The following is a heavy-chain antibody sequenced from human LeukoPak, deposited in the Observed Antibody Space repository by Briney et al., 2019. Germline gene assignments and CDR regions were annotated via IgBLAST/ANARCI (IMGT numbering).Heavy chain of an antibody. CDR1: GGSISSGSYY. CDR3: ARDRVVVIDY. V-gene: IGHV4-61*02. D-gene: IGHD3-22*01. J-gene: IGHJ4*02. CDR2: IYTSGST. Sequence: SETLSLTCTVSGGSISSGSYYWSWIRQPAGKGLEWIGRIYTSGSTNYNPSLKSRVTISVDTSKNQFSLKLSSVTAADTAVYYCARDRVVVIDYWGQGTLVTVSS.